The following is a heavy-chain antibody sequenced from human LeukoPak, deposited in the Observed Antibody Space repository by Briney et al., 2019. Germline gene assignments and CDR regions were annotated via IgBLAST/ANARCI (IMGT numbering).Heavy chain of an antibody. CDR2: IYSGGST. CDR3: ARGAPIVPEY. J-gene: IGHJ4*02. D-gene: IGHD2-8*01. CDR1: GFTFSSYA. Sequence: GGSLRLSCAASGFTFSSYAMSWVRQAPGKGLEWVSVIYSGGSTYYADSVKGRFTISRDNSKNTLYLQMNSLRAEDTAVYYCARGAPIVPEYWGQGTLVTVSS. V-gene: IGHV3-53*01.